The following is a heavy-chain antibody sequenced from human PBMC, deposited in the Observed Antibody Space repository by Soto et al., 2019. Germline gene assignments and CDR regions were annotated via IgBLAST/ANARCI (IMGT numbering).Heavy chain of an antibody. CDR3: AAAPRY. D-gene: IGHD2-15*01. V-gene: IGHV4-59*01. CDR1: GGSINSYY. J-gene: IGHJ4*02. Sequence: QLQESGPGLVKPSETLSLTCAVSGGSINSYYWSWIRQSPEKGLEWIGYIFGIENTNYNPALNSRVTISADTSKNQISLSLTSVTAADPAVYYCAAAPRYWGQGTLGTVSS. CDR2: IFGIENT.